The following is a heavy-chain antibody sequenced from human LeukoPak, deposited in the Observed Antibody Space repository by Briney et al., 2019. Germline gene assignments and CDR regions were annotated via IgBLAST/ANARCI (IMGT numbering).Heavy chain of an antibody. CDR1: GFTFSDYA. D-gene: IGHD3-22*01. CDR3: ARDDPVVTEYFQH. CDR2: ISSSSYT. J-gene: IGHJ1*01. Sequence: PGGSLRLSCTTSGFTFSDYAMSWIRQAPGKGLEWVSYISSSSYTNYADSVKGRFTISRDNAKNSLYLQMNSLRAEDTAVYYCARDDPVVTEYFQHWGQGTLVTVSS. V-gene: IGHV3-11*05.